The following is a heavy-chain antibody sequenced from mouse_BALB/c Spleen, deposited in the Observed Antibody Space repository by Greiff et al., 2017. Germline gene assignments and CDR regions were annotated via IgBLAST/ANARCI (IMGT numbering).Heavy chain of an antibody. CDR1: GYSFTSYW. D-gene: IGHD2-10*01. Sequence: LVESGPQLVRPGASVKISCKASGYSFTSYWMHWVKQRPGQGLEWIGMIDPSDSETRLNQKFKDKATLTVDKSSSTAYMQLSSPTSEDSAVYYCARPYYGNYDAMDYWGQGTSVTVSS. CDR2: IDPSDSET. J-gene: IGHJ4*01. V-gene: IGHV1S126*01. CDR3: ARPYYGNYDAMDY.